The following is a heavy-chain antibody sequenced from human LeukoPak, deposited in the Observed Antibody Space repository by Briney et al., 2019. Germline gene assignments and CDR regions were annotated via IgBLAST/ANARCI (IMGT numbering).Heavy chain of an antibody. CDR3: ARRNAMDV. V-gene: IGHV3-7*03. J-gene: IGHJ6*02. CDR1: GFTFSNYW. Sequence: TGGSLRVSCAASGFTFSNYWMTWVRQAPGKGLEWVANINRDGSERYYVDSVKGRFTISRDDAKSSLYLQMNSLRAEDTAVYYCARRNAMDVWGQGTTVIVFS. CDR2: INRDGSER.